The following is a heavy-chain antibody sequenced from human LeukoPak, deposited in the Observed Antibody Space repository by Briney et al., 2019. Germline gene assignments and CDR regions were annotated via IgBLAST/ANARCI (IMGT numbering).Heavy chain of an antibody. CDR3: ARGGYDFVYYYYGMDV. D-gene: IGHD3-3*01. CDR2: INPNSGGT. CDR1: GYTFTGYY. J-gene: IGHJ6*02. Sequence: ASVKVSCKASGYTFTGYYVHWVRQAPGQGLEWMGRINPNSGGTNYAQKFQGRVTMTRDTSISTAYMELSRLRSDDTAVYYCARGGYDFVYYYYGMDVWGQGTTVTVSS. V-gene: IGHV1-2*06.